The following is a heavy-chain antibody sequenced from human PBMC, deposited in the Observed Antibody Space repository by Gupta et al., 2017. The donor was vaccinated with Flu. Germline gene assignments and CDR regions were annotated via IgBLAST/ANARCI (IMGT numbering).Heavy chain of an antibody. J-gene: IGHJ6*03. D-gene: IGHD2-15*01. Sequence: PPGKGLECIGEINHSGSTNYNPSLKSRITISVDTSKNQFSLKLSSVTAADTAVYYCARLRYGGIAYYYYYMDVWGKGTTVTVSS. V-gene: IGHV4-34*01. CDR2: INHSGST. CDR3: ARLRYGGIAYYYYYMDV.